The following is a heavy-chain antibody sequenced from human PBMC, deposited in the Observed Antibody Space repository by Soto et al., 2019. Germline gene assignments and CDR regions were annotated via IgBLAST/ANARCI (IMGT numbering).Heavy chain of an antibody. CDR3: TTDQPWPSAPLLFDP. CDR2: IKSKTDGGTT. Sequence: EVQLVESGGGLVKPGGSLRLSCAASGFTFSNAWMNWVRQAPGKGLEWVGRIKSKTDGGTTDYAAPVKGRFTISRDDSNNTLYLQMNSLKTEDTAVYYCTTDQPWPSAPLLFDPWGQGTLVTVSS. D-gene: IGHD2-15*01. CDR1: GFTFSNAW. V-gene: IGHV3-15*07. J-gene: IGHJ5*02.